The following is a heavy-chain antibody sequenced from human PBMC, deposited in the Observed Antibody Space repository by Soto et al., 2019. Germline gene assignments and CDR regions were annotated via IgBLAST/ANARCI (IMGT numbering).Heavy chain of an antibody. Sequence: GGSLRLSCAASGFTFSSYSMNWVRQAPGKGLEWVSYISSSSNTIYYADSVKGRFTISRDNAKNSLYLQMNSLRAEDTAVYYCARRGVVGATSIYYYYYGMDVWGQGTTVTVSS. J-gene: IGHJ6*02. CDR3: ARRGVVGATSIYYYYYGMDV. D-gene: IGHD1-26*01. CDR1: GFTFSSYS. CDR2: ISSSSNTI. V-gene: IGHV3-48*01.